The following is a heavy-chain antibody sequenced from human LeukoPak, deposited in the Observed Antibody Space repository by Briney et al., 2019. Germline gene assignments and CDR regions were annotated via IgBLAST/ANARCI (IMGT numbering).Heavy chain of an antibody. CDR2: ISYDGSNK. J-gene: IGHJ6*04. CDR3: ARDEALAYCGGDCQTVGYYGMDV. D-gene: IGHD2-21*02. CDR1: GLTFSSYA. Sequence: GGSLRLSCAASGLTFSSYAMHWVRQAPGKGLEWVAVISYDGSNKYYADSVKGRFTISRDNSKNTLYLQMNSLRAEDTAVYYCARDEALAYCGGDCQTVGYYGMDVWGKGTTVTVSS. V-gene: IGHV3-30*04.